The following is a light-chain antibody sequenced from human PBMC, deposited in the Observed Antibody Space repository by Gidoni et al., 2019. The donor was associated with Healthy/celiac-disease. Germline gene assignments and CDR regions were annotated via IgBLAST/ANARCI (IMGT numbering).Light chain of an antibody. CDR2: GAS. CDR3: QQYGSSPRT. Sequence: ENVLTQSPGTLSLSPGERATLSCRASQSVSSSYLAWYQQKPGQAPRLLIYGASSRATGIPDRFSCSGSGTDFTLTISRLEPEDFAVYYCQQYGSSPRTFGQGTKVEI. V-gene: IGKV3-20*01. CDR1: QSVSSSY. J-gene: IGKJ1*01.